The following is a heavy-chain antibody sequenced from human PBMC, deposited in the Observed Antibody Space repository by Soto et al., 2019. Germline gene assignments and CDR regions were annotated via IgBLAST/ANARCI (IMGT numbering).Heavy chain of an antibody. V-gene: IGHV6-1*01. D-gene: IGHD3-16*02. Sequence: SQTLSLTCAISGDRVSSNSSAWNWIRQSPSRGLEWLGRTYYRSKWYNDYAVSVKSRITINPDTSKNQFSLQLNSVTPEDTAVYYCARGGYYDYIWGSYRYTLSYFDYWGQGTLVTVSS. J-gene: IGHJ4*02. CDR2: TYYRSKWYN. CDR3: ARGGYYDYIWGSYRYTLSYFDY. CDR1: GDRVSSNSSA.